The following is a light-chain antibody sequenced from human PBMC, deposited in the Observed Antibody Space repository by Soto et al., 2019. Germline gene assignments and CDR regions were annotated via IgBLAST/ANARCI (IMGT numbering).Light chain of an antibody. CDR3: QSYDSSLSGPNV. V-gene: IGLV1-40*01. CDR2: GNS. J-gene: IGLJ1*01. Sequence: QSVLTQPPSVSGAPGQRVTISCTGSSSNIGAGYDVHWYQQLPGTAPKLLIYGNSNRPSGVPDRFSGSKSGTSASLAITGLQADDEADYYCQSYDSSLSGPNVFGTGTKLTVL. CDR1: SSNIGAGYD.